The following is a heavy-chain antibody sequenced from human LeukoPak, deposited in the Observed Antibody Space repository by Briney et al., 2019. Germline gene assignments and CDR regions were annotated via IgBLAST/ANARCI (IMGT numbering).Heavy chain of an antibody. CDR2: ISYDGSNK. Sequence: GGSLRLSCAASGFTSSSYGMSWVRQAPGKGLEWVAVISYDGSNKYYADSVKGRFTISRDNSKNTLYLQMNSLRAEDTAVYYCAKCGITGTTRAGSCFDYWGQGTLVTVSS. J-gene: IGHJ4*02. CDR1: GFTSSSYG. D-gene: IGHD1-7*01. V-gene: IGHV3-30*18. CDR3: AKCGITGTTRAGSCFDY.